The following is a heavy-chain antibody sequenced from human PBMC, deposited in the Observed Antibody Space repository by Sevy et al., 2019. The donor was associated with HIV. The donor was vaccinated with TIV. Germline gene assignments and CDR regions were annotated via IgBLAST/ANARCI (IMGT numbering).Heavy chain of an antibody. CDR1: GGFVTSTSYY. D-gene: IGHD2-2*01. CDR2: IYNSGST. V-gene: IGHV4-39*01. CDR3: ARRYCSSTSCYVPGYYGMDV. Sequence: SETLSLTCTVSGGFVTSTSYYWAWIRQSPGKGLEWIGSIYNSGSTYYNPSLKSRVTISVHTSTNQFSLKLGSVTAADTAVYYCARRYCSSTSCYVPGYYGMDVGGQGTTVTVSS. J-gene: IGHJ6*02.